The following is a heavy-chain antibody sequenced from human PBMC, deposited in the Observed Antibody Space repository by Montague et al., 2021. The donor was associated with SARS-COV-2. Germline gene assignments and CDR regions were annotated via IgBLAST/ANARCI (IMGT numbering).Heavy chain of an antibody. D-gene: IGHD2-15*01. CDR3: ARRSLGYCSGGSCYSAFDP. V-gene: IGHV4-59*01. Sequence: SETLSLTCTVSGGSISSYYWSWIRQPPGKGLEWIGYIHYSRSTSYNPSLQSRVTISVDTSKNQFSLKLSSVTAADTAVYYCARRSLGYCSGGSCYSAFDPW. CDR1: GGSISSYY. J-gene: IGHJ5*02. CDR2: IHYSRST.